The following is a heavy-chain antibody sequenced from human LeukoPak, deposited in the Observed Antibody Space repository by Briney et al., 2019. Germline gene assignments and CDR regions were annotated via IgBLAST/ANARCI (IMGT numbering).Heavy chain of an antibody. J-gene: IGHJ4*02. D-gene: IGHD3-9*01. CDR2: VNPSGGST. Sequence: ASVKVSCKASGYTFTSYYMHWVRQASGQGLEWMGIVNPSGGSTNYAQKFRGRVTLTRDTSTSTVYMELSSLRSEDTAVYYCARGPSRTGYYHDYWGQGTLVTVSS. CDR1: GYTFTSYY. CDR3: ARGPSRTGYYHDY. V-gene: IGHV1-46*01.